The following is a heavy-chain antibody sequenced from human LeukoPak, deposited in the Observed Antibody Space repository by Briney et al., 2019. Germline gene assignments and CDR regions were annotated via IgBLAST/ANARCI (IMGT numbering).Heavy chain of an antibody. CDR1: GYSFTSYW. D-gene: IGHD3-22*01. Sequence: GESLKTSCKGSGYSFTSYWIGWVRQMPGKGLEWMGIIYPGDSDTRYSPSFQGQVTISADKSISTAYLQWSSLKASDTAMYYCARGGTYYYDSSGLQHWGQGTLVTVSS. CDR3: ARGGTYYYDSSGLQH. V-gene: IGHV5-51*01. J-gene: IGHJ1*01. CDR2: IYPGDSDT.